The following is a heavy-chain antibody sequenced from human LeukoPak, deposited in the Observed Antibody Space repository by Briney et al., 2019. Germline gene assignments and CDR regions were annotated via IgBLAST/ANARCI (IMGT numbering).Heavy chain of an antibody. CDR2: ISAYNGNT. V-gene: IGHV1-18*01. J-gene: IGHJ6*03. CDR3: ARGVGGHNSWYYYNILRADYYYYYYMDV. CDR1: GYTFTNYG. Sequence: GASVKVSCKASGYTFTNYGISWVRQAPGQGLEWMGWISAYNGNTNYAQKFQGRVTMTRDTSISTAYMELSRLRSDDTAVYYCARGVGGHNSWYYYNILRADYYYYYYMDVWGKGTTVTVSS. D-gene: IGHD6-13*01.